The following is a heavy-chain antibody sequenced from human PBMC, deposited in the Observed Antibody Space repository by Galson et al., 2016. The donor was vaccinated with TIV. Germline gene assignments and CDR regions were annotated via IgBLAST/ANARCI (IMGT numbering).Heavy chain of an antibody. D-gene: IGHD5-18*01. Sequence: SVKVSCKASGDTISSYVFNWVRLAPGQGLEWMGGIIPLFRTTNYAQKFQGRVTITADESTNTAYMELNSLSSGDTAVYYCASDRNTAFDTYHYYYGMDVWGQGTTVTVSS. J-gene: IGHJ6*02. V-gene: IGHV1-69*13. CDR1: GDTISSYV. CDR2: IIPLFRTT. CDR3: ASDRNTAFDTYHYYYGMDV.